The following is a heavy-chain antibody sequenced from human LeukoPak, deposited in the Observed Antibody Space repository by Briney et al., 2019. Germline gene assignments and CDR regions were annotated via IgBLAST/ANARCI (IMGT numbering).Heavy chain of an antibody. Sequence: KPGGSLRLSCAASGFTFSDYYMSWIRQAPGEGLEWVSYISSSSSYTNYADSVKGRFTISRDNAKNSLYLQMNSLRAEDAAVYYCARDSVHGQNWFDPWGQGTLVTVSS. J-gene: IGHJ5*02. CDR3: ARDSVHGQNWFDP. CDR2: ISSSSSYT. D-gene: IGHD1-1*01. CDR1: GFTFSDYY. V-gene: IGHV3-11*05.